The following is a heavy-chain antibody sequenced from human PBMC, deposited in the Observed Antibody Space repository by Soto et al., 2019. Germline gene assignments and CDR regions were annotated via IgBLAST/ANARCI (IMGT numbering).Heavy chain of an antibody. Sequence: QVQLAESGGGVVQPGGSLRLSCVGSGFRFSDYGMHWVRQAPGKGLEWVAMMSFDGTNKYYADSVKGRFIISRDNSKNTLYLHMTSLRAEDTAVYYCAKDRRDGEYNSVYDFWGQGPLVTVSS. CDR1: GFRFSDYG. J-gene: IGHJ4*02. V-gene: IGHV3-30*18. CDR2: MSFDGTNK. D-gene: IGHD4-17*01. CDR3: AKDRRDGEYNSVYDF.